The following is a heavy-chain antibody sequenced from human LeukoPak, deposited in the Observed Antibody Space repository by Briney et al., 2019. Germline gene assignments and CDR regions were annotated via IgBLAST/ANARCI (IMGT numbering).Heavy chain of an antibody. CDR2: INPNSGGT. CDR3: ARDLGGFELYY. D-gene: IGHD3-16*01. J-gene: IGHJ4*02. V-gene: IGHV1-2*02. Sequence: ASVKVSCKASGYTFTGYYMHWVRQAPGQGLEWMGWINPNSGGTNYAQKFQGRVTMTRDTSISTAYMELSSLRSEDTAVYYCARDLGGFELYYWGQGTLVTVSS. CDR1: GYTFTGYY.